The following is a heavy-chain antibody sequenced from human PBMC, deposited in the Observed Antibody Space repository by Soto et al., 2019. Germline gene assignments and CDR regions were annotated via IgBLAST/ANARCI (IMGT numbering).Heavy chain of an antibody. V-gene: IGHV1-69*06. CDR1: GGTFSSYA. CDR2: IIPIFGTA. CDR3: ALKAAGTQIDY. Sequence: GASVKVSCKASGGTFSSYAISWVRQAPGQGLEWMGGIIPIFGTANYAQKFQGRVTITADKSTSTAYMELSSLRSEDTAVYYCALKAAGTQIDYWGQGTLVTVSS. D-gene: IGHD6-13*01. J-gene: IGHJ4*02.